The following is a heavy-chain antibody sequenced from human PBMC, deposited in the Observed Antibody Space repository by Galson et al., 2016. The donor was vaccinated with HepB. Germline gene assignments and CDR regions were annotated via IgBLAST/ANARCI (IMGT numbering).Heavy chain of an antibody. CDR3: ARDNSYHGMDV. CDR1: GFTFDDYG. CDR2: ISWKSGNI. Sequence: SLRLSCAASGFTFDDYGMHWVRQGPGKGLEWVSGISWKSGNIGYADSVKGRFTISRDNAKKSMYLQMNSLRGEDTALYYCARDNSYHGMDVWGQGTTVIVSS. J-gene: IGHJ6*02. V-gene: IGHV3-9*01.